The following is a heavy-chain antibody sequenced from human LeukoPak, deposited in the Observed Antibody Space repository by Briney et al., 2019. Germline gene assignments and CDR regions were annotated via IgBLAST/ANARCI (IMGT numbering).Heavy chain of an antibody. CDR1: GFTFSNYT. CDR3: AKPSGASMGQSPSFDP. D-gene: IGHD3-10*01. J-gene: IGHJ5*02. Sequence: GGSLRLSCAASGFTFSNYTMNWVRQAPGKGLEWVGRIKSEADGGTTDYAAPMKDRFIISRDDSINTLYLQMNSLKTEDTAVYYCAKPSGASMGQSPSFDPWGQGALVTVSS. V-gene: IGHV3-15*01. CDR2: IKSEADGGTT.